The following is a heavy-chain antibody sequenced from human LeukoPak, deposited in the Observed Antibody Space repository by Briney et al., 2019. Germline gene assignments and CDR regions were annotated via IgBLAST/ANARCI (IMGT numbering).Heavy chain of an antibody. J-gene: IGHJ4*02. V-gene: IGHV4-38-2*02. Sequence: SETLSLTCTVSGYSISSGYYWGWIRQPPGKGLEWIGSIYHSGSTYYNPSLKSRVTISVDTSKNQFSLKLSSVTAADTAVYYCARDRYSRGSFDYWGQGTLVTVSS. CDR2: IYHSGST. CDR3: ARDRYSRGSFDY. CDR1: GYSISSGYY. D-gene: IGHD4-11*01.